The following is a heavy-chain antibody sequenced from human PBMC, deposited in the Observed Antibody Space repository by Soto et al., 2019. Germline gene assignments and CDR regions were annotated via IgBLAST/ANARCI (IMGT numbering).Heavy chain of an antibody. D-gene: IGHD2-8*01. CDR1: GFTFTTYS. V-gene: IGHV3-64*02. Sequence: EVQLVQSGENLAQPGGSLRLSCAASGFTFTTYSMHWVRQVPGKGLEYVSSISNNGGSTNYADSVKGRFTISRDNSKNILYLQMGSLTAEDMAVYYCARGRRGVFDYWGQGTQVIVSS. CDR3: ARGRRGVFDY. CDR2: ISNNGGST. J-gene: IGHJ4*02.